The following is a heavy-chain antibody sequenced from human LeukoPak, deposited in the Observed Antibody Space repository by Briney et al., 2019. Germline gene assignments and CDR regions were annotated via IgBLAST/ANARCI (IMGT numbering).Heavy chain of an antibody. CDR3: AKDYYGSGTYYVDY. D-gene: IGHD3-10*01. CDR1: GFTFSNYW. Sequence: GGSLRLSCAASGFTFSNYWMSWVRQAPEKRLEWVANIRRDGRVKQYVDSMKSRFTISRDNAKNSLYLQMNSLRAEDTAVYYCAKDYYGSGTYYVDYWGQGTLVTVSS. CDR2: IRRDGRVK. J-gene: IGHJ4*02. V-gene: IGHV3-7*03.